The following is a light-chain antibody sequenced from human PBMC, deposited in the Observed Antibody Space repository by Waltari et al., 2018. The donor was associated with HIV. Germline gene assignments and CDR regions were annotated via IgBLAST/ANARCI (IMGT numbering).Light chain of an antibody. CDR1: SSDVGRYPY. J-gene: IGLJ2*01. CDR2: DVS. Sequence: QSALTQPASVSGSPGQSITPSCTGASSDVGRYPYVSWYQHHPGKAPKLIIYDVSNRPSGVSNRFSGSKSGTTASLTISGLQAEDEADYYCSSYTSSRTVVFGGGTKLTVL. V-gene: IGLV2-14*03. CDR3: SSYTSSRTVV.